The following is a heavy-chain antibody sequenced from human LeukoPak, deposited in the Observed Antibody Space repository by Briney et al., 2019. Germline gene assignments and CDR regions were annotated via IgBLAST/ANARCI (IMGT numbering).Heavy chain of an antibody. CDR1: GGSISSGGYY. V-gene: IGHV4-61*08. D-gene: IGHD6-19*01. CDR3: ARISGGVWLVLED. CDR2: IYYSGST. J-gene: IGHJ4*02. Sequence: KPSQTLSLTCTVSGGSISSGGYYWSWIRQHPGKGLEWIGYIYYSGSTNYNPSLKSRVTISVDTSKNQFSLKLSFVTAADTAVYYCARISGGVWLVLEDWGQGTLVTVSS.